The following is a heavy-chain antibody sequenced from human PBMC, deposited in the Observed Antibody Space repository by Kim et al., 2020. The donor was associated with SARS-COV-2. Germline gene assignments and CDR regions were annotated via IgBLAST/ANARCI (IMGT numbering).Heavy chain of an antibody. CDR2: ISWNSGNI. Sequence: GGSLRLSCAASGFTFDDYAMHWVRQAPGKGLEWVSGISWNSGNIGYADSVKGRFTISRDNAKNSLHLQMNSLRVEDTALYYCVKDICSHFWSTPPVGTYYECGMDVWGQGTTVTVPS. J-gene: IGHJ6*02. CDR1: GFTFDDYA. V-gene: IGHV3-9*01. D-gene: IGHD3-3*02. CDR3: VKDICSHFWSTPPVGTYYECGMDV.